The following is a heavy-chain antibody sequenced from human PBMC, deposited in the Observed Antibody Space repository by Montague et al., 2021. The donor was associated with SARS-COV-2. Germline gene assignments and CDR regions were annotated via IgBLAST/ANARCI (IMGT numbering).Heavy chain of an antibody. V-gene: IGHV4-4*02. CDR1: GGSISSSNW. J-gene: IGHJ6*02. CDR2: IYHSGST. CDR3: ARRPLGYYYYGMDV. Sequence: LSLTCAVSGGSISSSNWWSWVRQPPGKGLEWIGEIYHSGSTNYNPSLKSRVTISVDKSKNQFPLKLSSVTAADTAVYYCARRPLGYYYYGMDVWGQGTTVTVSS.